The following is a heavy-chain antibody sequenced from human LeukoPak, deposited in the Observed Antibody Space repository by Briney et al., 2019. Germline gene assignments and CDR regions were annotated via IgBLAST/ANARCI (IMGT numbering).Heavy chain of an antibody. J-gene: IGHJ3*02. CDR2: INPNSGGT. CDR1: GYTFTGYY. V-gene: IGHV1-2*06. D-gene: IGHD3-3*01. CDR3: ARELDFWSGYYHDAFDI. Sequence: APVKVSCKASGYTFTGYYMHWVRQAPGQGLEWMGRINPNSGGTNYAQKFQGRVTMTRDTSISTAYMELSRLRSDDTAVYYRARELDFWSGYYHDAFDIWGQGTMVTVSS.